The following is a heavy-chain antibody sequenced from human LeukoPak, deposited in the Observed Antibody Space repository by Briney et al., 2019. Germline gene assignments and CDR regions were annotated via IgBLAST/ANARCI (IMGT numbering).Heavy chain of an antibody. CDR2: IFSSGNT. V-gene: IGHV4-61*01. J-gene: IGHJ3*02. CDR3: ARDWGYSSGWSDGLDI. CDR1: GYSINSGYY. D-gene: IGHD6-19*01. Sequence: SETLSLTCTVSGYSINSGYYWSWIRQPPGKGLEWIGYIFSSGNTNFHPSLKSRVTISIDTSKSQFSLKLSSVTAADTAVYYCARDWGYSSGWSDGLDIWGQGTMVTVSS.